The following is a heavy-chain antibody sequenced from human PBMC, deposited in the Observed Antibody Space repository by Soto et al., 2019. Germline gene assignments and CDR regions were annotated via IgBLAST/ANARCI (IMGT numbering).Heavy chain of an antibody. CDR1: GGTFSSYA. CDR2: IIPIFGTA. V-gene: IGHV1-69*01. Sequence: QVQLVQSGAEVKKPGSSVKVSCKASGGTFSSYAXXWXRXAXGXGXXXMGGIIPIFGTANYAQKFQGRVTITADESTSTAYMELSSLRSEDTAVYYCASGPHKYSSGWYISYWGQGTLVTVSS. CDR3: ASGPHKYSSGWYISY. D-gene: IGHD6-19*01. J-gene: IGHJ4*02.